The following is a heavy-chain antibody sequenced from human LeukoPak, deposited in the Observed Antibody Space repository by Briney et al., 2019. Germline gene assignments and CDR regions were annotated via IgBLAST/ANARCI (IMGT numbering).Heavy chain of an antibody. D-gene: IGHD4-17*01. CDR1: GYTFTSYY. Sequence: ASVKVSCKTSGYTFTSYYMHWVRQAPGHGLEWMGIINPSGGSTSYAQKFQGRVTMTRDTSTSTVYMELSSLRSEDTAVYYCARASDYGDSYYGMDVWGKGTTVTVSS. CDR2: INPSGGST. CDR3: ARASDYGDSYYGMDV. J-gene: IGHJ6*04. V-gene: IGHV1-46*01.